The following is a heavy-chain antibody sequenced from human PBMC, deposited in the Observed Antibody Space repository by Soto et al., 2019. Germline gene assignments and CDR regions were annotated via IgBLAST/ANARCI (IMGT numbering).Heavy chain of an antibody. D-gene: IGHD6-19*01. Sequence: PSKPRSLTWTVSDDSFRCAGYYWRWIQQPLGKGPEWIGYSYYNGDTKYNPALKGRVTMSVDTSKNEFSLRLSSVTAADTAVYFCARGPGYIDGWRTFDFWGRGILVIVYS. V-gene: IGHV4-61*08. CDR3: ARGPGYIDGWRTFDF. CDR1: DDSFRCAGYY. J-gene: IGHJ4*02. CDR2: SYYNGDT.